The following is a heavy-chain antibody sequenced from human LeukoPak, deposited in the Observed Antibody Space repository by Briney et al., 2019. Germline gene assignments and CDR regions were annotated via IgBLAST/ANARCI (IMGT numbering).Heavy chain of an antibody. D-gene: IGHD3-10*01. CDR1: GYTFTSYD. V-gene: IGHV1-8*01. J-gene: IGHJ6*02. Sequence: ASVKVSCMASGYTFTSYDINWVRQATGQGLAWMGWMNPSSGNTGYAQKFQGRVTVTRHTSISTAYMELSSLRSEDTAVYYCARAHPLLWFGEAGYYYYGMDVWGQGTTVTVSS. CDR3: ARAHPLLWFGEAGYYYYGMDV. CDR2: MNPSSGNT.